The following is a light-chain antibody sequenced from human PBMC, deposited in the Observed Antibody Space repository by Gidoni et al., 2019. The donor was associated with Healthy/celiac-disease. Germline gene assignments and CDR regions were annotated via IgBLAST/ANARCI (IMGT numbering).Light chain of an antibody. V-gene: IGKV1-5*03. J-gene: IGKJ4*01. CDR1: QSISSW. CDR3: QQYNSYKLLT. Sequence: DIQMTQSPSTLSASVGDRVTITCRASQSISSWLAWYQQKPGKAPKLLIYKASSLESGVPSRFSGSGSGTEFTLTISSLQPDDFATYYCQQYNSYKLLTFGGXTKVEIK. CDR2: KAS.